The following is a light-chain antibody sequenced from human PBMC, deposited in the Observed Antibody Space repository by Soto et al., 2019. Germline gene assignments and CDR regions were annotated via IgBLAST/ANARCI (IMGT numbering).Light chain of an antibody. CDR3: QQYNNLLRT. V-gene: IGKV1-5*01. Sequence: DIKMTQSPSSLSASVGDRVTITCRASQSISSWLAWYQQKPGKAPKLLIYDASSLESGVPSRFSGSGSGTEFTLTISSLQSEDFAVYYCQQYNNLLRTFGQGTKVDIK. CDR2: DAS. CDR1: QSISSW. J-gene: IGKJ1*01.